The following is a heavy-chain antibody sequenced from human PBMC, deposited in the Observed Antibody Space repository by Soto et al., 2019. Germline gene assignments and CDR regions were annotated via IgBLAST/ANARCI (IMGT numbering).Heavy chain of an antibody. CDR3: ANNGWYCVEY. CDR2: IHHSRGT. D-gene: IGHD6-19*01. V-gene: IGHV4-4*02. J-gene: IGHJ4*02. CDR1: GASISDDKW. Sequence: SETLSLTCAVSGASISDDKWWSWVRQSPGKGLEWIGEIHHSRGTNYNPSLKSRVTISVDKCTNQFSLNLNSVTAADTGVYYCANNGWYCVEYWGQGMLVTVSS.